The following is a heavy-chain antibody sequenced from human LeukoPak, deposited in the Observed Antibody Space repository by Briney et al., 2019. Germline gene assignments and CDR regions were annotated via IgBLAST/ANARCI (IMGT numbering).Heavy chain of an antibody. CDR3: AKVLAMDPIFDY. J-gene: IGHJ4*02. V-gene: IGHV3-23*01. CDR1: GFTFSSYA. D-gene: IGHD5-18*01. CDR2: ISGSGGST. Sequence: GGSLRLSCAASGFTFSSYAMSWVRQAPGKGLEWVSAISGSGGSTYYADSVMGRFTISRDNSKNTLYLQMNSLRAEDTAVYYCAKVLAMDPIFDYWGQGTLVTVSS.